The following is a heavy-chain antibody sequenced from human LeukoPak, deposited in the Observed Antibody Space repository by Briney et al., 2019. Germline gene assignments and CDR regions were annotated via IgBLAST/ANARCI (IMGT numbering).Heavy chain of an antibody. Sequence: GGSLRLSCAASGFTFSSYWMHWVRQAPGKGLVWVSRINGAGSSISYADSVKGRVTISRDNAKNTLYLQMNNLRAEDTAVYYCARGGDYKNDYWGQGTLVTVSS. CDR1: GFTFSSYW. D-gene: IGHD4-17*01. J-gene: IGHJ4*02. CDR3: ARGGDYKNDY. V-gene: IGHV3-74*01. CDR2: INGAGSSI.